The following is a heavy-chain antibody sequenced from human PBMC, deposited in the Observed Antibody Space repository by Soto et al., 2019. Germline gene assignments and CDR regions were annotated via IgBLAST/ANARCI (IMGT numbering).Heavy chain of an antibody. V-gene: IGHV4-61*01. CDR2: IYYSGST. Sequence: SETPSLTCTVSGGSVSSGSYYWSWIRQPPGKGLEWIGYIYYSGSTNYNPSLKSRVTISVDTSKNQFSLKLSSVTAADTAVYYCARTMVRGENYYGMDVWGQGTTVTVSS. CDR3: ARTMVRGENYYGMDV. D-gene: IGHD3-10*01. CDR1: GGSVSSGSYY. J-gene: IGHJ6*02.